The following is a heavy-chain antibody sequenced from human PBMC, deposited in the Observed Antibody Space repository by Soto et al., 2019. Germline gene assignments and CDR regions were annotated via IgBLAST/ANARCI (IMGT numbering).Heavy chain of an antibody. CDR3: ASRGYSYQTQIDY. J-gene: IGHJ4*02. Sequence: GGSLRLSCAATGFTFSSYWMHWVRQAPGKGLVWVSRISPDGSSTPYADSVKGRFTISRDNAKNTLYLQMNSLRAEDTAVYYCASRGYSYQTQIDYWGQGTLVTVSS. CDR2: ISPDGSST. D-gene: IGHD5-18*01. V-gene: IGHV3-74*01. CDR1: GFTFSSYW.